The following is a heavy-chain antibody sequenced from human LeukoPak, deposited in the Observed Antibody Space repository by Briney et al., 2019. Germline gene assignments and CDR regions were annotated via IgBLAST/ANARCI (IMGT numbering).Heavy chain of an antibody. CDR2: IIPILGIA. D-gene: IGHD3-10*01. V-gene: IGHV1-69*04. CDR1: GYPFISYG. CDR3: ARERITMVRGVIFYFDY. Sequence: ASVKVSCKAAGYPFISYGISWVRQAPGQGLEWMGRIIPILGIANYAQKFQGRVTITADKSTSTAYMELSSLRSEDTAVYYCARERITMVRGVIFYFDYWGQGTLVTVSS. J-gene: IGHJ4*02.